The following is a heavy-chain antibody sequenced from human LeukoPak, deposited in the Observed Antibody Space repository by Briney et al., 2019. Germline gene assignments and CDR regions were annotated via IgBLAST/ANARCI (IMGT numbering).Heavy chain of an antibody. CDR1: GYSISSGYY. D-gene: IGHD2-2*01. CDR3: ARGVPAAMGV. V-gene: IGHV4-38-2*02. CDR2: IYHSGST. J-gene: IGHJ4*02. Sequence: SETLSLTCTVSGYSISSGYYWGWIRQPPGKGLEWIGSIYHSGSTYYNPSLKSRVTISVDTSKNQFSLKPSSVTAADTAVYYCARGVPAAMGVWGQGTLVTVSS.